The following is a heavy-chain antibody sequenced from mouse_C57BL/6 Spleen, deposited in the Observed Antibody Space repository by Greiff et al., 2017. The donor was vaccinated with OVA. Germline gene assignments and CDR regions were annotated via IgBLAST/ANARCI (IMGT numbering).Heavy chain of an antibody. J-gene: IGHJ3*01. CDR1: GSTFTSSW. Sequence: QFQLLPPGADFLKPGASVKLSCTASGSTFTSSWLSWVNQSPDQGLGWIGDIYPGGGSPNYNERFKSKATLTVDTSSSTAYMQLSSLTSEDSAVYYCARSGDGSFAYWGQGTLVTVSA. CDR3: ARSGDGSFAY. D-gene: IGHD2-3*01. V-gene: IGHV1-55*01. CDR2: IYPGGGSP.